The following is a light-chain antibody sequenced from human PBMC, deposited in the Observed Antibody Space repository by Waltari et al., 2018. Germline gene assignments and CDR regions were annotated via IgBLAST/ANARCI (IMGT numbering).Light chain of an antibody. CDR3: QQYNSLWT. CDR1: QRISTW. V-gene: IGKV1-5*03. CDR2: KAS. J-gene: IGKJ1*01. Sequence: DIQMTQSPSTLSASIGDRVTITCRASQRISTWLAWYQQKPGKAPNLLIYKASSLESGVPSRFSGSGSETEFTLTISSLQPDDFATYYCQQYNSLWTFGQGTKVEIK.